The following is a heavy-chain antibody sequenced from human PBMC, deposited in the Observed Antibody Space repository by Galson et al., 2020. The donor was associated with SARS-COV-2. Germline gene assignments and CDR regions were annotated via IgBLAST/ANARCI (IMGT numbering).Heavy chain of an antibody. CDR2: ISYDGSNT. CDR3: ATPLFTYYYDSSQAAFDY. Sequence: GGSLRLSCAASGFTFSSYAMHWVRQAPGKGLEWVAVISYDGSNTYYADSVKGRFTISRDNSKNTLYLQMNSLRAEDTAVYYCATPLFTYYYDSSQAAFDYWGQGTLVTVSS. D-gene: IGHD3-22*01. CDR1: GFTFSSYA. J-gene: IGHJ4*02. V-gene: IGHV3-30*04.